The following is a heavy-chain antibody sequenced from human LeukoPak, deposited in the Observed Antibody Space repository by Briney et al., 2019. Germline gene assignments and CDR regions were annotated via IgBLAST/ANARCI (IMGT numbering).Heavy chain of an antibody. D-gene: IGHD3-10*01. Sequence: PGGSLRLSCAASGFTASSNYMSWVRQAPGKGLEWVSVIYNTGSTFYADSVKGRFTISRDSSKNTVYLQMNSLRGEDTAVYYCACHYYGSATPVHWGQGTLVTVSS. CDR1: GFTASSNY. CDR3: ACHYYGSATPVH. CDR2: IYNTGST. V-gene: IGHV3-66*04. J-gene: IGHJ4*02.